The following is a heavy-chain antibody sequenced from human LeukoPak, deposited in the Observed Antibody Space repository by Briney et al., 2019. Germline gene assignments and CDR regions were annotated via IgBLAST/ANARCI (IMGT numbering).Heavy chain of an antibody. Sequence: GGSLRLSCSASGFTFSDYAMHWVRQAPGKGLEWVAMISFDGSQRHFGDSVRGRFTVSRDDSENTLFLQINSLKTEDTALYFCAKGGDGKIPFDNWGQGTLVTVSS. D-gene: IGHD5-24*01. J-gene: IGHJ4*02. CDR3: AKGGDGKIPFDN. CDR2: ISFDGSQR. CDR1: GFTFSDYA. V-gene: IGHV3-30*04.